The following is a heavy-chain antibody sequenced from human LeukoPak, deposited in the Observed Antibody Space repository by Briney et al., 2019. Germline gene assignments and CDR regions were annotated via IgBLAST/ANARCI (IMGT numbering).Heavy chain of an antibody. D-gene: IGHD3-10*01. CDR2: ISFDGSNK. Sequence: GRSLRLSCAASGFTFSSYTIHWVRQPPGKGLEWVAVISFDGSNKYYADSVKGRFTISRDNSKNTLYLQMNSLRAEDTAVYYCARGIQPPKYYGSGSDTFDIWGQGTMVTVSS. CDR1: GFTFSSYT. CDR3: ARGIQPPKYYGSGSDTFDI. V-gene: IGHV3-30-3*01. J-gene: IGHJ3*02.